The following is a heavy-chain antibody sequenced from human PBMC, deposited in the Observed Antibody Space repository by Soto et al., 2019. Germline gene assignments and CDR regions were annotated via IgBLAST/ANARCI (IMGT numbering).Heavy chain of an antibody. CDR3: ATYQRKTEFDY. J-gene: IGHJ4*02. V-gene: IGHV4-59*12. D-gene: IGHD2-2*01. CDR1: GGSSSSYY. CDR2: IYYSGST. Sequence: ETLSLTCTVSGGSSSSYYWSWIRQHPGKGLEWIGYIYYSGSTYYNPSLKSRVTISVDTSKNQFSLKLSSVTAADTAVYYCATYQRKTEFDYWGQGTLVTVSS.